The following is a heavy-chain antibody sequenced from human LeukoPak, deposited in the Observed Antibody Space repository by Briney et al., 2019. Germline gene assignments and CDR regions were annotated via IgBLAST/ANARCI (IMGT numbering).Heavy chain of an antibody. J-gene: IGHJ3*02. Sequence: GGSLRLSCAASGFTFSSYSMNWVRQAPGKGLEWVSSISSSSSYIYYADSVKGRFTISRDNAKNSLYLQMNSLRAEDTAVYYCARDAGQLLQRGAFDIWGQGQWSPSLQ. CDR3: ARDAGQLLQRGAFDI. D-gene: IGHD2-2*01. V-gene: IGHV3-21*01. CDR1: GFTFSSYS. CDR2: ISSSSSYI.